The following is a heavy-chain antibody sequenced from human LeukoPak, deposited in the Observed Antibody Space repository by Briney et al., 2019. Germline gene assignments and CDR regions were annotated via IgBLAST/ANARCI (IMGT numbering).Heavy chain of an antibody. J-gene: IGHJ4*02. V-gene: IGHV3-53*04. CDR3: ARVDTVMAYYFDL. Sequence: GGTLRLSRAASGFTVSTNCMTWVRQAPAKGLEWVSTIYSGGTTYYADSVMGRFTISRHNSRNTLYLQMNSLRAEDAAVYYCARVDTVMAYYFDLWGQGTLVTVSS. CDR2: IYSGGTT. D-gene: IGHD5-18*01. CDR1: GFTVSTNC.